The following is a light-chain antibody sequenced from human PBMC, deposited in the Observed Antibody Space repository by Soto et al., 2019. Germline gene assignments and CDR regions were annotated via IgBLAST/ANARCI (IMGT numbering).Light chain of an antibody. CDR3: QQYGSSPLT. V-gene: IGKV3-20*01. CDR1: QSVSSSY. CDR2: GAY. Sequence: EIVLTQSPGTLSLSPGERATLSCRASQSVSSSYLAWYQQKPGQAPRLLIYGAYSRATGIPERFSGSGSGTDFTITISRVEHEYVAVYYCQQYGSSPLTFGGGTKVEIK. J-gene: IGKJ4*01.